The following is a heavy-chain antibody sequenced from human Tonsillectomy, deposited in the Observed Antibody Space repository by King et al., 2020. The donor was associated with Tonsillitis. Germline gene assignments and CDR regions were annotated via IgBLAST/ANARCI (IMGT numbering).Heavy chain of an antibody. CDR2: IYYSGST. CDR3: ARHLYGGSYFYFDY. V-gene: IGHV4-39*01. D-gene: IGHD1-26*01. CDR1: GGSISSSSYY. Sequence: QLQESGPGLVKPSETLSLTCTVSGGSISSSSYYWGWIRQPPGKGLEWIGSIYYSGSTYYNPSLKSRVTISVDTSKNQFSLKLSSVTAADTDVYYCARHLYGGSYFYFDYWGQGTLVTVSS. J-gene: IGHJ4*02.